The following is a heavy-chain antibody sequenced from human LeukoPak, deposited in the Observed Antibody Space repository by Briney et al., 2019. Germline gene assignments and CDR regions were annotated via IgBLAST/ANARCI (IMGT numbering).Heavy chain of an antibody. CDR3: ASFSFLGMSPRGEPPDY. D-gene: IGHD1-14*01. CDR2: IYYDGSNK. Sequence: GGSLRLSCAASGFTFSSFGMNWVRQAPGKGLEWVAVIYYDGSNKYYGDSVQGRFTISRDNSKNTLYLQMNSLRAEDTAVYYCASFSFLGMSPRGEPPDYWGQGTLVTVSS. J-gene: IGHJ4*02. CDR1: GFTFSSFG. V-gene: IGHV3-33*08.